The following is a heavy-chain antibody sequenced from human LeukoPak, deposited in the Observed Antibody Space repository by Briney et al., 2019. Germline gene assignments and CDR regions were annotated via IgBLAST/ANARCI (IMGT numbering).Heavy chain of an antibody. CDR2: IYYSGST. J-gene: IGHJ2*01. Sequence: SETLSHTCTVSGGSVSSGSYYWSWIRQPPGKGLEWIGYIYYSGSTNYNPSLKSRVTISVDTSKNQFSLKLSSVTAADTAVYYCARTGWYFDLWGRGTLVTVSS. V-gene: IGHV4-61*01. CDR1: GGSVSSGSYY. CDR3: ARTGWYFDL. D-gene: IGHD1-14*01.